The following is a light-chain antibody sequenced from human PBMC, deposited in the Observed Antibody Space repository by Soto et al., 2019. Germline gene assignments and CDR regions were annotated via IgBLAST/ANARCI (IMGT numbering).Light chain of an antibody. J-gene: IGKJ5*01. CDR3: QQYGSSPPIT. CDR1: QSVSSSY. CDR2: GAS. Sequence: EIVLTQSPGTLSLSPGERATLSCRASQSVSSSYLAWYQQKPGQAPRLLIYGASSRATGIPDRFSGSGSGKDFTLTISRREAEDFAVYYCQQYGSSPPITFGQGTRLEIK. V-gene: IGKV3-20*01.